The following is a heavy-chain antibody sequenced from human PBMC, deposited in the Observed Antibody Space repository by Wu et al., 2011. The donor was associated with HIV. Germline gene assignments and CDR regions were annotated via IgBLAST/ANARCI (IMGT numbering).Heavy chain of an antibody. CDR3: VTGAHYWHATGYSTVFDN. D-gene: IGHD3/OR15-3a*01. Sequence: QVQLVQTGAEVKKPGASVKVSCKTSGYTFTSYGISWVRQAPGQGLEWMGWISADNGDTNYAQKLQGRVTMTTDTSTSTAYMELSSLRYEDTAVYYCVTGAHYWHATGYSTVFDNWGQGTMVTVSP. V-gene: IGHV1-18*01. J-gene: IGHJ3*02. CDR1: GYTFTSYG. CDR2: ISADNGDT.